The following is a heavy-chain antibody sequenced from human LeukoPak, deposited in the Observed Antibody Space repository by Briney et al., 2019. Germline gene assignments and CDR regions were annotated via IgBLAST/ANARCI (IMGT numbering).Heavy chain of an antibody. CDR1: GFTFSSYA. J-gene: IGHJ4*02. Sequence: GGSLRLSCAASGFTFSSYAMSWVRQAPGKGVEWVSGISGSAYSTYYADSVQGRFTISRDNSKNTLYLQMNSLRAEDTAVYYCAKEAGYSGYDYPYYWGQGTLVTVSS. D-gene: IGHD5-12*01. CDR2: ISGSAYST. V-gene: IGHV3-23*01. CDR3: AKEAGYSGYDYPYY.